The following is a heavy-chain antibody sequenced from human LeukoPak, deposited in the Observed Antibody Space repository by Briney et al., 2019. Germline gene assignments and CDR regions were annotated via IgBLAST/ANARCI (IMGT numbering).Heavy chain of an antibody. J-gene: IGHJ6*03. CDR3: ARTRTVYQYYYYMDV. D-gene: IGHD2-2*01. CDR2: IDYSGST. CDR1: GGSIRSYY. V-gene: IGHV4-59*01. Sequence: SETLSLTCTVSGGSIRSYYWSWIRQPPGKGLEWIGYIDYSGSTNYNPSLNSRVTISVDTSKNQFSLKLTSVTAADTAVYYCARTRTVYQYYYYMDVWGKGTTVTVAS.